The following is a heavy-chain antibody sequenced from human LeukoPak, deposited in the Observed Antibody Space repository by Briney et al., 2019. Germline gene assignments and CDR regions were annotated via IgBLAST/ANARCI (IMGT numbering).Heavy chain of an antibody. CDR1: GFTVSSNY. J-gene: IGHJ4*02. D-gene: IGHD2-15*01. Sequence: GGSLRLSCAASGFTVSSNYMTWVRQSPGRGLEWVSVIYSGGNTVYADSVKGRFTISRDSLRNTLYLQMNSLRPEDTAVYYCPKDEGRDWIDSWGQGSLVTVSS. CDR3: PKDEGRDWIDS. CDR2: IYSGGNT. V-gene: IGHV3-66*02.